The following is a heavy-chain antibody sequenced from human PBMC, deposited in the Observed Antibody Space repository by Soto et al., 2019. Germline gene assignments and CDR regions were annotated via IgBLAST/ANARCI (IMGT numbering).Heavy chain of an antibody. J-gene: IGHJ4*02. V-gene: IGHV3-30-3*01. CDR1: GVTFCSYA. D-gene: IGHD3-3*01. Sequence: GGSLRLSCAASGVTFCSYAMHWVRQAPGKGLEWVAVISYDGSNKYYADSVKGRFTISRDNSKNTLYLQMNSLRAEDTAVYYCARDIRFLEWSVDYWGQGTLVTV. CDR3: ARDIRFLEWSVDY. CDR2: ISYDGSNK.